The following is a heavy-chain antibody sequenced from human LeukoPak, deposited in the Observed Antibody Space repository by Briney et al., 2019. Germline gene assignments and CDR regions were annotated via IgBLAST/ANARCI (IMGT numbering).Heavy chain of an antibody. J-gene: IGHJ4*02. V-gene: IGHV3-30*14. CDR3: ARGATINDY. CDR2: ISYDGSNK. Sequence: QPGGSLRLSCAASGITFSSYAMHWVRQAPGKGLEWVAVISYDGSNKYYADSVKGRFTISRDNSKNTLYLQMNSLRAEDTAVYYCARGATINDYWGQGTLVTVSS. CDR1: GITFSSYA. D-gene: IGHD5-12*01.